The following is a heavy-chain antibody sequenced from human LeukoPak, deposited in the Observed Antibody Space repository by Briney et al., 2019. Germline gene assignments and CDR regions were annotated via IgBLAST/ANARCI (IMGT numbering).Heavy chain of an antibody. CDR3: ARQVVGPTTFDY. V-gene: IGHV4-39*01. CDR1: GVSISSSSYY. Sequence: MTSETLSLTCTVSGVSISSSSYYWGWIRQPPGKGLEWIGSIYYSGSTYYNPSLKSRVTISVDTSKNQFSLKLSSVTAADTAVYYCARQVVGPTTFDYWGQGTLVTVSS. CDR2: IYYSGST. J-gene: IGHJ4*02. D-gene: IGHD1-26*01.